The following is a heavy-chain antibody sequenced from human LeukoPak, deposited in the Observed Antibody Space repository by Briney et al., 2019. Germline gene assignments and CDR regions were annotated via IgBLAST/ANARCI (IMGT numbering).Heavy chain of an antibody. CDR2: ISSSGTYL. J-gene: IGHJ4*02. Sequence: GGSLRLSCAASGFTFSNYAMHWVRQAPGKGLEWVSSISSSGTYLYYADSVKGRFTISRDNAKDSLYLQITSLRVEDTAVYFCARGLFGVINPTDYWGEGTLVTVSS. D-gene: IGHD3-3*01. CDR3: ARGLFGVINPTDY. CDR1: GFTFSNYA. V-gene: IGHV3-21*01.